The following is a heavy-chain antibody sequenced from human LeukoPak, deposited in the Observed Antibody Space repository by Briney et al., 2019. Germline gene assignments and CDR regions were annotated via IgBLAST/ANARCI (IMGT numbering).Heavy chain of an antibody. Sequence: GGSLRLSCAASGFTFSNYAMTWVRQAPGKGLEWVSIISGSDGSTSYADSVKGRFTISRDNSQSTLYLQMNSLRAEDTAVYYCARARNNYDSSGFSALDYWGQGTLVTVSS. D-gene: IGHD3-22*01. J-gene: IGHJ4*02. CDR2: ISGSDGST. CDR3: ARARNNYDSSGFSALDY. CDR1: GFTFSNYA. V-gene: IGHV3-23*01.